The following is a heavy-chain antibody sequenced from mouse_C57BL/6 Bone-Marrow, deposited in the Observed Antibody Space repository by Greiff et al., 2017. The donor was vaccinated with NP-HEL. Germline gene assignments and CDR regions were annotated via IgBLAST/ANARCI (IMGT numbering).Heavy chain of an antibody. D-gene: IGHD2-3*01. CDR1: GFTFSDYY. V-gene: IGHV5-16*01. CDR3: ARGGYYLWYCDV. CDR2: INYDGSST. Sequence: EVKVVESEGGLVQPGSSMKLSCTASGFTFSDYYMAWVRQVPEKGLEWVANINYDGSSTYYLDSLKSRFIISRDNAKNILYLQMSSLKSEDTATYYCARGGYYLWYCDVWGTGTTVTVSS. J-gene: IGHJ1*03.